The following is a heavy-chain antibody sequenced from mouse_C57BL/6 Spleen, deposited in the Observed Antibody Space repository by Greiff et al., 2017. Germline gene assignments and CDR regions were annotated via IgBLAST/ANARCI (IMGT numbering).Heavy chain of an antibody. CDR1: GFTFSSYT. CDR2: ISGGGGNT. V-gene: IGHV5-9*01. Sequence: EVKLVESGGGLVKPGGSLKLSCAASGFTFSSYTMSWVRQTPEKRLEWVATISGGGGNTYYPDSVKGRFTISRDNAKNTLYLQMSSLRSEDTALYYCARHGAAQASKAMDYWGQGTSVTVSS. J-gene: IGHJ4*01. CDR3: ARHGAAQASKAMDY. D-gene: IGHD3-2*02.